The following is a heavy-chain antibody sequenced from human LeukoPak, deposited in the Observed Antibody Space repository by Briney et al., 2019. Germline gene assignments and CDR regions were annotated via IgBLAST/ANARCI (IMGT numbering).Heavy chain of an antibody. V-gene: IGHV3-48*04. Sequence: PGGSLRLSCAASGFIFSSYSMNWVRQAPGKGLEWVSYISSGSSTIYYADSVKGRFTISRDYAKNSLYLQMNSLRAEDTAVYYCAKRLAVAGDYWGQGTLVTVSS. J-gene: IGHJ4*02. CDR2: ISSGSSTI. CDR3: AKRLAVAGDY. CDR1: GFIFSSYS. D-gene: IGHD6-19*01.